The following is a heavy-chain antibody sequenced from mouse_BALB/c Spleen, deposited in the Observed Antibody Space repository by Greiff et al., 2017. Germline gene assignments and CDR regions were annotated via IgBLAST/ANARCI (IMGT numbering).Heavy chain of an antibody. D-gene: IGHD2-3*01. V-gene: IGHV3-6*02. CDR2: ISYDGSN. Sequence: VQLQESGPGLVKPSQSLSLTCSVTGYSITSGYYWNWIRQFPGNKLEWMGYISYDGSNNYNPSLKNRISITRDTSKNQFFLKLNSVTTEDTATYYCARDLYDGYHWYFDVWGAGTTVTVSS. CDR1: GYSITSGYY. J-gene: IGHJ1*01. CDR3: ARDLYDGYHWYFDV.